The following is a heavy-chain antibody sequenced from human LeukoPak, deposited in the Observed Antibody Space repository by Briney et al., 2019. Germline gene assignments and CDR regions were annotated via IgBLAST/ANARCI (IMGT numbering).Heavy chain of an antibody. Sequence: ASVKVSCKTSGYTFTDYYLHWVRQAPGQGLEWMGWINPNSGRTSSAQKFQGRVTMTRDTSIASVYMEVSWLTSDDTAIYYCARADRLHGGPYLIGPWGQGTLVTVSS. CDR1: GYTFTDYY. V-gene: IGHV1-2*02. CDR2: INPNSGRT. CDR3: ARADRLHGGPYLIGP. J-gene: IGHJ5*02. D-gene: IGHD2-21*01.